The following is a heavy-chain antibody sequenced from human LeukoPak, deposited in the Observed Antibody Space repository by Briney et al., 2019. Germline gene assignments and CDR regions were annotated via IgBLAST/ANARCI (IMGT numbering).Heavy chain of an antibody. CDR1: GGSISSYY. V-gene: IGHV4-59*01. J-gene: IGHJ4*02. Sequence: ASETLSLTCTGCGGSISSYYWRWLRQPPGKGVEWVGYIYYSGSTNYNPSLKSRVTISVDTSKNQFSLKLSSVTAADTAVYYCARGLNRYYFDYWGQGTLVTVSS. D-gene: IGHD3-16*01. CDR2: IYYSGST. CDR3: ARGLNRYYFDY.